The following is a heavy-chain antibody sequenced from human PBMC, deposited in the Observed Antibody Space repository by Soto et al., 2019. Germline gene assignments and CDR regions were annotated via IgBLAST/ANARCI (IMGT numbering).Heavy chain of an antibody. Sequence: PSETLSLTCTVSGGSISSSSYYWGWIRQPPXKGLEWIGSIYYSGSTYYNPSLKSRVTISVDTSKNQFSLKLSSVTAADTAVYYCARKINYDFWSGYPKAFDYWGQGTLVTVSS. V-gene: IGHV4-39*01. CDR2: IYYSGST. D-gene: IGHD3-3*01. J-gene: IGHJ4*02. CDR1: GGSISSSSYY. CDR3: ARKINYDFWSGYPKAFDY.